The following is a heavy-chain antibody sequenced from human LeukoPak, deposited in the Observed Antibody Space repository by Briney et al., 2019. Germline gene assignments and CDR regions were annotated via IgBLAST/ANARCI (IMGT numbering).Heavy chain of an antibody. CDR1: GFIFRTHA. V-gene: IGHV3-23*01. CDR2: ITITDFGA. J-gene: IGHJ4*02. CDR3: AKERDGYTYYFDY. D-gene: IGHD5-24*01. Sequence: GGSLTLSCAASGFIFRTHAMSWVRQAPGKGLEWVSTITITDFGAYYVDSVRGRFTMSRDNSKNTLYLQMNSLRAEDTAVYYCAKERDGYTYYFDYWGQGTLVTVSS.